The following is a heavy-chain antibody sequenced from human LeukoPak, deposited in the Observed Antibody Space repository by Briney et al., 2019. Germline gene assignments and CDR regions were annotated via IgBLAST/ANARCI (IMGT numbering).Heavy chain of an antibody. CDR3: ASGNDFWSGYPLYYYYMDV. V-gene: IGHV1-69*13. CDR1: GGTFSSYA. CDR2: IIPILGTA. D-gene: IGHD3-3*01. J-gene: IGHJ6*03. Sequence: SVKVSCKASGGTFSSYAISWVRQAPGQGLEWMGGIIPILGTANYAQKFQGRVTITADESTSTAYMELSSLRSEDTAVYYCASGNDFWSGYPLYYYYMDVWGKGTTVTVSS.